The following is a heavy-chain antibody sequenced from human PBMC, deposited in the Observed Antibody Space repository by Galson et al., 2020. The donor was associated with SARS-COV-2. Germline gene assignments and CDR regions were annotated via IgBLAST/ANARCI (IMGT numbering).Heavy chain of an antibody. D-gene: IGHD2-15*01. CDR3: AKGASVVVVAGTFDDP. V-gene: IGHV3-23*01. CDR1: GFTFISYA. J-gene: IGHJ5*02. Sequence: GESLKISCAASGFTFISYAMTWVRQAPGKGLEWVSSISASGDYTYYADSVKGRFIISRDKSKNTVHLQMNGLGDDDTAVYYCAKGASVVVVAGTFDDPWGQGTLVTVSS. CDR2: ISASGDYT.